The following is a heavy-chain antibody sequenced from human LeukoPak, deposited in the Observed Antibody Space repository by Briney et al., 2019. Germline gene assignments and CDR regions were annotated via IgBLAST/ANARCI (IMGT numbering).Heavy chain of an antibody. CDR1: GFSFTNYV. J-gene: IGHJ4*02. Sequence: PGGSLRLSCAVSGFSFTNYVIHWVRQAPGKGLQWVAVVSSDGTTEYYADAVKGRFTISGDNSKNTVYLKMNSLRAEDTALYYCAKDLRSDWSTYYFNFWGQGTLVTVSS. V-gene: IGHV3-30*18. CDR2: VSSDGTTE. D-gene: IGHD6-19*01. CDR3: AKDLRSDWSTYYFNF.